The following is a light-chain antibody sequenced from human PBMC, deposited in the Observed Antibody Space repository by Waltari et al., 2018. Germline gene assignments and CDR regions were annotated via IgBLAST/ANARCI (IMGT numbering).Light chain of an antibody. Sequence: DIQLTQSPSTLSASVGDRVTITCRASQRISSWLAWYQQTPAKAPDLLIYAASTLHSGVPSRFSGGGSGTEFTLTISSLQPDDSATYYCQQYYTYPWTFGQGTKVEIK. CDR1: QRISSW. CDR3: QQYYTYPWT. V-gene: IGKV1-5*03. CDR2: AAS. J-gene: IGKJ1*01.